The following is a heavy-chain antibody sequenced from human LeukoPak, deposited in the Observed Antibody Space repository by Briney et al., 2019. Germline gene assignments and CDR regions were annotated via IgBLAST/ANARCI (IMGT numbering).Heavy chain of an antibody. Sequence: GGPLRLSCTASGFTFGDYAMSWFRQAPGKRLEWVGFIRSKAYGGTTEYAASVKGRFTISRDDSKSIAYLQMNSLKTEDTAVYYCTRDRPPPPGFYYYYYMDVWGKGTTVTVSS. CDR1: GFTFGDYA. CDR3: TRDRPPPPGFYYYYYMDV. D-gene: IGHD6-25*01. CDR2: IRSKAYGGTT. J-gene: IGHJ6*03. V-gene: IGHV3-49*03.